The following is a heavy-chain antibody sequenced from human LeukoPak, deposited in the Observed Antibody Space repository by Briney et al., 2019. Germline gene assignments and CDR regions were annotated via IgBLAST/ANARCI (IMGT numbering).Heavy chain of an antibody. CDR1: GGSFSGYY. Sequence: SETLSLTCAVYGGSFSGYYWSWIRQPPGKGLEWIGYIYDGGNTNYNPSLTSRVTISVDTSKNQFSLKLTSVTAADTAVYYCARHPGGSGTSWGFFHYWGQGTLVSVSS. CDR2: IYDGGNT. V-gene: IGHV4-59*08. D-gene: IGHD2-15*01. J-gene: IGHJ4*02. CDR3: ARHPGGSGTSWGFFHY.